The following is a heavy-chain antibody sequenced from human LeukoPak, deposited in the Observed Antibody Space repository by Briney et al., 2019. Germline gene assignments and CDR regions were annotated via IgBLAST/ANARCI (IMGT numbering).Heavy chain of an antibody. Sequence: GGSLRLSCVASGFTFSNYLMSWVRQAPGKGLEWLANMKEDGSVRYYVDSMKGRFTISRDNAKNSLYLQMNSLRAEDTAVYYCAREQGWSDSYYGMDVWGQGTTVTVSS. CDR1: GFTFSNYL. CDR3: AREQGWSDSYYGMDV. J-gene: IGHJ6*02. V-gene: IGHV3-7*01. CDR2: MKEDGSVR.